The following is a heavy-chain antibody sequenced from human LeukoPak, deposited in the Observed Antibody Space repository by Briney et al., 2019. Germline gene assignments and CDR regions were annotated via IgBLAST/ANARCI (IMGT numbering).Heavy chain of an antibody. V-gene: IGHV4-31*03. J-gene: IGHJ2*01. CDR1: GDSIRSGGYY. D-gene: IGHD3-10*01. Sequence: TVSLTCTVSGDSIRSGGYYWSWIRQHPGKGLEWIGYIFYSGSTYYNPSLQSRVTIVVDTSKNHFSLELNSVTAADTAVYYCVRGGRGSGSDYWYLDLRGRAILAAVSS. CDR3: VRGGRGSGSDYWYLDL. CDR2: IFYSGST.